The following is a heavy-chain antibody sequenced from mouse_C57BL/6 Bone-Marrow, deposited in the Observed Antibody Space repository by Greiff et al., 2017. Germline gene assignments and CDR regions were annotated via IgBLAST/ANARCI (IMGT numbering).Heavy chain of an antibody. V-gene: IGHV1-61*01. J-gene: IGHJ3*01. CDR3: ATAWFAY. CDR1: GYTFTSYW. CDR2: IYPSDSET. Sequence: QVQLQQPGAELVRPGSSVKLSCKASGYTFTSYWMDWVKQRPGQGLEWIGNIYPSDSETNYNQKFKDKATLTVDKSSSTAYMQLSSLTSEDSAVYDCATAWFAYWGQGTLVTVSA. D-gene: IGHD1-2*01.